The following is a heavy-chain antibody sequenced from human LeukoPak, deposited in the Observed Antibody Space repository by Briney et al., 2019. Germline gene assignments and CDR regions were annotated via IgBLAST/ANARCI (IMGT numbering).Heavy chain of an antibody. CDR3: ARIPRYNPRLDY. D-gene: IGHD1-14*01. CDR1: GYSISSGYY. J-gene: IGHJ4*02. V-gene: IGHV4-38-2*01. CDR2: IYHSGST. Sequence: SETLSLTCAVSGYSISSGYYWGWIRQPPAKGLEWIGSIYHSGSTYYNPSLKSRVTISVDTSKNQFSLKLSSVTAADTAVYYCARIPRYNPRLDYWGQGTLVTVSS.